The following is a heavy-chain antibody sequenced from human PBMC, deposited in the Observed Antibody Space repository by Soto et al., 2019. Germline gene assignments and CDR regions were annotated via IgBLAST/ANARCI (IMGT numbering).Heavy chain of an antibody. CDR3: VSGYGYFDN. D-gene: IGHD3-22*01. V-gene: IGHV3-33*01. CDR1: GITFSNCG. J-gene: IGHJ4*02. CDR2: IWYDGRDK. Sequence: GGSLRLSCAASGITFSNCGTHLVRQAPGKGLEWVAVIWYDGRDKYYADSVKGRFTISRDNSKNTLYLQMNSLTADDTAVYYCVSGYGYFDNWRQGTLVTVSS.